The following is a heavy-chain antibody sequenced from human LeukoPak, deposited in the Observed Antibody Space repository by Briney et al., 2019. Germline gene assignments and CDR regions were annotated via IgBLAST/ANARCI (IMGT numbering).Heavy chain of an antibody. V-gene: IGHV3-66*01. Sequence: GGSLRLSCAASGFTVSSNYMSWVRQAPGKGLEWVSVIYSGGSTYNADSVKGRFTISRDNSKNTLYLQMNSLRAEDTAVYYCARDSGRVVPAATQPGGMDVWGQGTTVTVSS. J-gene: IGHJ6*02. CDR1: GFTVSSNY. CDR3: ARDSGRVVPAATQPGGMDV. CDR2: IYSGGST. D-gene: IGHD2-2*01.